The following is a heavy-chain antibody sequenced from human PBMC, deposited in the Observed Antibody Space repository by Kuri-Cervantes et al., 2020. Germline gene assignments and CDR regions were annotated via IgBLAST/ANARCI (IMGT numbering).Heavy chain of an antibody. V-gene: IGHV3-13*01. CDR3: AKDFRPMAAGTRGAFDI. Sequence: GESLKISCAASGFTFSSYDMHWVRQATGKGLEWVSAIGNAGDTYYPGSVKGRFTISRENAKNSLYLQMNSLRDEDTAVYYCAKDFRPMAAGTRGAFDIWGQGTMVTVSS. CDR2: IGNAGDT. D-gene: IGHD6-13*01. CDR1: GFTFSSYD. J-gene: IGHJ3*02.